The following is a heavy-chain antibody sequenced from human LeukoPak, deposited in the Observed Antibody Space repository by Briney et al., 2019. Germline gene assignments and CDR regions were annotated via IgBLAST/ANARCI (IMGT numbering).Heavy chain of an antibody. V-gene: IGHV4-59*01. CDR1: GGSISSYY. CDR2: ISYSGST. J-gene: IGHJ4*02. Sequence: SETLSLTCTVSGGSISSYYWSWIRQPPGKGLEWIGYISYSGSTNYNPSLKNRVTISVDTSKNQFYLKLSSVTAADTAVYYCARYVWGSYPTFEDYWGQGTLVTVSS. D-gene: IGHD3-16*02. CDR3: ARYVWGSYPTFEDY.